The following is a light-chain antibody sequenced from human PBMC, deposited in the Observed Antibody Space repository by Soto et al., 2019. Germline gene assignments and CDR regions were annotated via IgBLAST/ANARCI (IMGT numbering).Light chain of an antibody. Sequence: DIQMTQSPSTLSASVGDRVTITCRASQSIGRWLAWYQQKPGKAPRLLIHGVSSLQSGVPSRFSGSGSGTEFTLTISSLQPDDFASYYCLQYDSRYTFGQGTKVEIK. V-gene: IGKV1-5*01. J-gene: IGKJ2*01. CDR1: QSIGRW. CDR3: LQYDSRYT. CDR2: GVS.